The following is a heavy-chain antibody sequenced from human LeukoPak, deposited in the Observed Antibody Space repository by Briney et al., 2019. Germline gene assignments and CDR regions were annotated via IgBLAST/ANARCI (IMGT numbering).Heavy chain of an antibody. CDR3: AKSRAAAGTFDY. CDR1: GFTFDDYA. CDR2: ISWDGGST. Sequence: GGSLRLSCAASGFTFDDYAMHWVRQAPGKGLEWVSLISWDGGSTYYADSVKGRFTISRDNSKNSLYLRMNSLRAEDTALYYCAKSRAAAGTFDYWGQGTLVTVSS. D-gene: IGHD6-13*01. V-gene: IGHV3-43D*03. J-gene: IGHJ4*02.